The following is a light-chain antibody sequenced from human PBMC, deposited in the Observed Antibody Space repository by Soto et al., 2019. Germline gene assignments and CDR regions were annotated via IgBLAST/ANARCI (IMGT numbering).Light chain of an antibody. CDR2: AAS. CDR3: QQSYITPPLT. V-gene: IGKV1-39*01. CDR1: QTISNY. J-gene: IGKJ4*01. Sequence: DIHMTQSPSSLSASVGDRVTITCRASQTISNYLNWYQQKPGKAPKLLIYAASSLQGGAPSRFSGSGSGTDFSLTISSLQPEEFATYYCQQSYITPPLTFGGGTKVEVK.